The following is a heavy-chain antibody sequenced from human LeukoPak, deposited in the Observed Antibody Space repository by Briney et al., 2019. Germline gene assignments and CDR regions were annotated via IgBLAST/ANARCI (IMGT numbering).Heavy chain of an antibody. CDR3: ARGSWFGELLPSDY. CDR1: GFTFSSYA. CDR2: ISYDGSNK. Sequence: GGSLRLSCAASGFTFSSYAMHWVRQAPGKGLEWVAVISYDGSNKYYADSVKGRFTISRDNSKNTLYVQMNSLRAEDTAVYYCARGSWFGELLPSDYWGQGTLVTVSS. J-gene: IGHJ4*02. D-gene: IGHD3-10*01. V-gene: IGHV3-30-3*01.